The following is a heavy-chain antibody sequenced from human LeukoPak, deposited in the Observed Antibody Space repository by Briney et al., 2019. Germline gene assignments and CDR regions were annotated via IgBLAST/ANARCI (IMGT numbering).Heavy chain of an antibody. CDR3: ARVYSGSYPVDY. V-gene: IGHV1-69*13. D-gene: IGHD1-26*01. CDR2: IIPIFGTA. Sequence: ASVKVSCKASGGTFSSYAISWVRQAPGQGLEWMGGIIPIFGTANYAQKFQGRVTITADESTSTAYMELSSLRSEDTAVYYCARVYSGSYPVDYWGQGTLVTVSS. J-gene: IGHJ4*02. CDR1: GGTFSSYA.